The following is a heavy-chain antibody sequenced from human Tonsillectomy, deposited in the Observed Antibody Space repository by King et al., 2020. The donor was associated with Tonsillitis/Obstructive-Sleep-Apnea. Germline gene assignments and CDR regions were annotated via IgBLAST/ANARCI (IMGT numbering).Heavy chain of an antibody. Sequence: VQLVESGGGVVQPGMSLRLSCAASGFIFSNYAMHWVRQAPGKGLEWVATISYDGSNKYHTDSVRGRFTISRDNSKNTLYLQMNSLRAEDTAVYYCTRDTGFRISWFYLDYWGQGALVTVSS. CDR2: ISYDGSNK. J-gene: IGHJ4*02. CDR1: GFIFSNYA. V-gene: IGHV3-30*04. CDR3: TRDTGFRISWFYLDY. D-gene: IGHD6-13*01.